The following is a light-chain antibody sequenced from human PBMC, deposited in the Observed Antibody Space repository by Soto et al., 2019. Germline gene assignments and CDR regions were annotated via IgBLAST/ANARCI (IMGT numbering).Light chain of an antibody. Sequence: QSALTQPASVSGSPGQSITISCTGTSSDVGGYNYVSWYQQHPGKAPKLIIYEVSNRPSGVSNRFSVSKSGNTASLTISGLQAEDEDDYYCNSYTSKSTGVFGTGTKLTVL. CDR1: SSDVGGYNY. CDR3: NSYTSKSTGV. V-gene: IGLV2-14*01. J-gene: IGLJ1*01. CDR2: EVS.